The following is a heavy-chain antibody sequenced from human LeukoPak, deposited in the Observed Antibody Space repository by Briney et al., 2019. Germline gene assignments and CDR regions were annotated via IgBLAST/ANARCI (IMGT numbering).Heavy chain of an antibody. D-gene: IGHD3-3*01. V-gene: IGHV3-7*01. CDR3: ATDRGWRTSGYYLYYFEY. CDR1: GFTFSDYY. Sequence: GGSLRLSCAASGFTFSDYYMSWIRQAPGKGLEWVPSIKHDGSEKYYVDSVRGRFTISRDNTMNSLYLQMSSLRAEDTAVYYCATDRGWRTSGYYLYYFEYWGQGTLVTYSS. CDR2: IKHDGSEK. J-gene: IGHJ4*02.